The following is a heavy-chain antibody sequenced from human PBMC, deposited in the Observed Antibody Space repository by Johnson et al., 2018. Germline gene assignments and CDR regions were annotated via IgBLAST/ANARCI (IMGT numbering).Heavy chain of an antibody. V-gene: IGHV1-46*01. Sequence: QVQLVQSGAEVKKPGASVKVSCKASGYTFTSYYMHWVRQAPGQGLEWMGIINPSGGSTSYAQKFQGRVTMTRDTSTGKVYMELSSLRSEDTAVYYCARDLPVADAFDIWGQGTMVTVSS. CDR2: INPSGGST. CDR1: GYTFTSYY. CDR3: ARDLPVADAFDI. J-gene: IGHJ3*02. D-gene: IGHD6-19*01.